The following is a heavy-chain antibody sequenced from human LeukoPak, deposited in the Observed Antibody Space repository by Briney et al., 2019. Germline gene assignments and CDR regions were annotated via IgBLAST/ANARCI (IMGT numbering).Heavy chain of an antibody. D-gene: IGHD5-24*01. J-gene: IGHJ4*02. CDR3: ARGSRWLGDY. V-gene: IGHV1-46*01. Sequence: ASVKVSCKASGYRFTSYYMHWIRQAPGQGLEWMGVINTSGGSTSYEQKFQGRVTMTRDTSTSTVYMELSSLRSEDTAVYYCARGSRWLGDYWGQGTLVTVSS. CDR2: INTSGGST. CDR1: GYRFTSYY.